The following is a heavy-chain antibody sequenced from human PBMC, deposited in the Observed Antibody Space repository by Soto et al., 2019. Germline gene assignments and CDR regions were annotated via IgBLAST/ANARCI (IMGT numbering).Heavy chain of an antibody. CDR2: IYPGDSDT. V-gene: IGHV5-51*01. Sequence: SGESLKISCNGSGYNFTNYWIGWVRQMPGKGLEWMGIIYPGDSDTRYSPSFQGQVTISADKSIGAAYLQWNSLKASDTAMYFCARQEGATVLFYYGMDVWGQGTTVTVSS. D-gene: IGHD1-26*01. J-gene: IGHJ6*02. CDR3: ARQEGATVLFYYGMDV. CDR1: GYNFTNYW.